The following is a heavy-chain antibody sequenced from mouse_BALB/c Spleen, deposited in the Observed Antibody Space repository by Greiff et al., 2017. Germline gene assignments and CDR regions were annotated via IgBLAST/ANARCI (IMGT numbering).Heavy chain of an antibody. V-gene: IGHV3-2*02. J-gene: IGHJ3*01. CDR1: GYSITSDYA. D-gene: IGHD1-2*01. CDR2: ISYSGST. CDR3: ARSGSYGPFAY. Sequence: EVQRVESGPGLVKPSQSLSLTCTVTGYSITSDYAWNWIRQFPGNKLEWMGYISYSGSTSYNPSLKSRISITRDTSKNQFFLQLNSVTTEDTATYYCARSGSYGPFAYWGQGTLVTVSA.